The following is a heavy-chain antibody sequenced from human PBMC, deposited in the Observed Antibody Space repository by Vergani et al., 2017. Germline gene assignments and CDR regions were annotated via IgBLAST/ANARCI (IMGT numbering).Heavy chain of an antibody. CDR3: ARARWEVPTAIKYAFDI. V-gene: IGHV4-31*02. D-gene: IGHD1-26*01. J-gene: IGHJ3*02. CDR2: IYYTGGT. CDR1: GSSMKINDYY. Sequence: QVLLQESGPGLVKPSQTLSLTCIVSGSSMKINDYYWTWIRQHPVKGLEWIGSIYYTGGTYNNPSLKSRVTMSIDTSKNQFSLKLNSVTAADTAVYYCARARWEVPTAIKYAFDIWGQGTSVTVAS.